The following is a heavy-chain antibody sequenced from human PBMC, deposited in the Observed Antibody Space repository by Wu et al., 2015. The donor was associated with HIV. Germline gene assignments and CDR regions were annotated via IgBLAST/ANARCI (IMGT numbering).Heavy chain of an antibody. CDR2: INPNGGST. CDR1: GYNFASYY. CDR3: ARDGGRGYNYASLDY. D-gene: IGHD5-18*01. Sequence: QVQLVQSGAEVKKPGASVKISCQTSGYNFASYYIHWVRQAPGQGLQWMGVINPNGGSTSYTPKFQDRVTMTRDTSTSTVYMKLSGLRSEDTAIYYCARDGGRGYNYASLDYVGPGNAGHCLL. V-gene: IGHV1-46*01. J-gene: IGHJ4*02.